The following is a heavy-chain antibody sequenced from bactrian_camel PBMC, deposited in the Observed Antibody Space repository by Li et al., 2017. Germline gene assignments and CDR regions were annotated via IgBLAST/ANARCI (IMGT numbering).Heavy chain of an antibody. J-gene: IGHJ4*01. CDR1: GVDGSVYY. V-gene: IGHV3S53*01. Sequence: VQLVESGGESVQAGGSLRLSCTAEGVDGSVYYMGWFRQAPGGEREWVATIENNGSISVADSVKGRFTVSKDNVKSTLYLQMNSLKPDDTGMYYCAADRHQIWSGDGGCDLGDWGQGTQVTVS. D-gene: IGHD3*01. CDR3: AADRHQIWSGDGGCDLGD. CDR2: IENNGSI.